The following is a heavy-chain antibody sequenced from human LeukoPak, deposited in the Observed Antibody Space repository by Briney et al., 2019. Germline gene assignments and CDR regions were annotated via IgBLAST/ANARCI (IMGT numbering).Heavy chain of an antibody. CDR2: IHSNGNT. D-gene: IGHD2-2*01. V-gene: IGHV4-59*11. CDR1: GGSISGQY. Sequence: SETLSLTCTVSGGSISGQYWTWIRQPPGKGLELIGHIHSNGNTYYSPSLKSRVTMSVDTSKNQLSLNLWSVTAADTAVYYCARFNSGCTTSSCYVHYRGQGILVTVSS. CDR3: ARFNSGCTTSSCYVHY. J-gene: IGHJ4*02.